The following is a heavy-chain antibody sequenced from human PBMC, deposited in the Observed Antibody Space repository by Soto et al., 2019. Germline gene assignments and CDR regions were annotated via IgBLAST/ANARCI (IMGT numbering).Heavy chain of an antibody. CDR2: ISAYHGNT. Sequence: QVQLVQSGAEVKKPGASVKVSCKASGYTFTSYGISWVRQAPGQGLEWMGWISAYHGNTNYAQKLQGRVTITTDTSASTAYMELRSLSSDDTAVYYCARPWGVRINWFDPWGQGTLVTVSS. V-gene: IGHV1-18*01. CDR1: GYTFTSYG. D-gene: IGHD3-16*01. CDR3: ARPWGVRINWFDP. J-gene: IGHJ5*02.